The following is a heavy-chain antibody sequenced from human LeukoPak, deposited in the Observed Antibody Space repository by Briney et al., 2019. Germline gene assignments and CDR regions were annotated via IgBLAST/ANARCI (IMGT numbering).Heavy chain of an antibody. D-gene: IGHD3-16*01. V-gene: IGHV4-59*08. Sequence: PSETLSLTCTVSGGSISSYYWSWIRQPPGKGLEWIGYIYYSGSTNYNPSLKSRVTISVDTSRNQFSLKLSSVTAADTAVYYCARHSMITLDYWGQGTLVTVSS. J-gene: IGHJ4*02. CDR1: GGSISSYY. CDR2: IYYSGST. CDR3: ARHSMITLDY.